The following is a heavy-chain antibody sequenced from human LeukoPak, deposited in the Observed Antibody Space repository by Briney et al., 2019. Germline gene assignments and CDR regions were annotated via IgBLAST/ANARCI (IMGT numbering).Heavy chain of an antibody. V-gene: IGHV3-66*01. CDR3: ARVSTYYDSSGYFDY. J-gene: IGHJ4*02. Sequence: GGSLRLSCAASGFTFSSYAMHWVRQAPGKGLEWVSVIYSGGSTYYADSVKGRFTISRDNSKNTLYLQMNSLRAEDTAVYYCARVSTYYDSSGYFDYWGQGTLVTVSS. CDR2: IYSGGST. D-gene: IGHD3-22*01. CDR1: GFTFSSYA.